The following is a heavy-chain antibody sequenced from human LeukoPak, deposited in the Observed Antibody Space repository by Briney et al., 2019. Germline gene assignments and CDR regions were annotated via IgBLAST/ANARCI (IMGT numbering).Heavy chain of an antibody. J-gene: IGHJ5*02. CDR1: GGSISSYY. CDR2: IYYSGST. V-gene: IGHV4-59*08. Sequence: SETLSLTCIVSGGSISSYYWSWIRQPPGKGLEGIGYIYYSGSTNYNPSLKSLVTISVDTSKNQFSLKLSSVTAADTAVYYCARRLITIFGVGWFDPWGQGTLVTVSS. CDR3: ARRLITIFGVGWFDP. D-gene: IGHD3-3*01.